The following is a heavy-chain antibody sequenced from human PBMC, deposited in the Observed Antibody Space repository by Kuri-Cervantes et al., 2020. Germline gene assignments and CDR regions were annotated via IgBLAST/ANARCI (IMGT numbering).Heavy chain of an antibody. CDR1: GFIFKNYW. D-gene: IGHD1-26*01. CDR2: ISASGGST. Sequence: GESLKISCAASGFIFKNYWMSWVHQAPGKGLEWVSAISASGGSTYYADSVKGRFTISRDNSKNTLYLQMNSLRAEDTAVYYCAIRREWELLGIDYWGQGTLVTVSS. CDR3: AIRREWELLGIDY. V-gene: IGHV3-23*01. J-gene: IGHJ4*02.